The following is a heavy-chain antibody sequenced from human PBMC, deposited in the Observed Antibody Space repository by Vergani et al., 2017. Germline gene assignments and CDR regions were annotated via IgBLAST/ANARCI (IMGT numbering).Heavy chain of an antibody. J-gene: IGHJ3*02. D-gene: IGHD3-10*01. V-gene: IGHV1-69*01. CDR1: GGTFSSYA. Sequence: QVQLVQSGAEVKKPGSSVKVSCKASGGTFSSYAISWVRQAPGQGLEWMGGIIPIFGTANYAQKFQGRVTITADESTSTDYMELSSRRSEDTAVYYCAREGFGSIETLVGSAFDIWGQGTMVTVSS. CDR3: AREGFGSIETLVGSAFDI. CDR2: IIPIFGTA.